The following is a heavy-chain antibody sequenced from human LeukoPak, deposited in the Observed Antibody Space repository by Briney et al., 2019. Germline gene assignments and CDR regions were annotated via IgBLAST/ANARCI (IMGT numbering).Heavy chain of an antibody. CDR3: AGLHYYDSSGYDSYWYFDL. D-gene: IGHD3-22*01. CDR1: GGSINGYQ. J-gene: IGHJ2*01. V-gene: IGHV4-4*07. Sequence: SETLSLTCTVSGGSINGYQWSWIRQPAGKGLEWIGRIYTSGSTNYNPSLKSRVTISVDTSKNQFSLKLSSVTAADTAVYYCAGLHYYDSSGYDSYWYFDLWGRGTLVTVSS. CDR2: IYTSGST.